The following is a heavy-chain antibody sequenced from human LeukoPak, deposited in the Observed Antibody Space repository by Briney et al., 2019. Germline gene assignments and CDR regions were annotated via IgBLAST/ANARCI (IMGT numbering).Heavy chain of an antibody. CDR1: GGSISSGGYY. Sequence: SETLSLTCTVSGGSISSGGYYWSWIRLHPGKGLEWIGYIYYSGSTYYNPSLKSRVTISVDTSKNQFSLKLSSVTAADTAVYYCARVSALAARHWFDPWGQGTLVTVSS. V-gene: IGHV4-31*03. J-gene: IGHJ5*02. CDR3: ARVSALAARHWFDP. CDR2: IYYSGST. D-gene: IGHD6-6*01.